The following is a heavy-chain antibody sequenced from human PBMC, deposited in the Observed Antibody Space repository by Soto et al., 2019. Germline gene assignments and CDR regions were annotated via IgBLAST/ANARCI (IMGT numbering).Heavy chain of an antibody. D-gene: IGHD1-26*01. J-gene: IGHJ6*02. Sequence: XESLRNSCKGFGYRFSTYWIGLVRQMPGEGLEWMGIIYPGDSDTRYRPSLQGQVTISADKSISTAFLQWSSLKASDTAIYYCARRGRNGYYGMDVWGQGTTVTVSS. CDR2: IYPGDSDT. CDR1: GYRFSTYW. V-gene: IGHV5-51*01. CDR3: ARRGRNGYYGMDV.